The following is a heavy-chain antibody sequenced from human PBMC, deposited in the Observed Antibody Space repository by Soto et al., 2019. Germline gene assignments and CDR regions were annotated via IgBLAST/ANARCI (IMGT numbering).Heavy chain of an antibody. CDR2: VSTYNGNT. CDR3: ARDGYTRHDY. Sequence: RASVKISCKASVYTFTTYGVSCVRQAPGQGLEWMGWVSTYNGNTNYAQKLHGRVTMTIETSTNTAYMDLKSLRSYDTAVYYCARDGYTRHDYWGQGNMVPVSS. J-gene: IGHJ4*02. V-gene: IGHV1-18*01. CDR1: VYTFTTYG. D-gene: IGHD2-2*02.